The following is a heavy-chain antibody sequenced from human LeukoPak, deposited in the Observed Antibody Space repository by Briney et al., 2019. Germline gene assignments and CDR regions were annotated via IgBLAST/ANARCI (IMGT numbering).Heavy chain of an antibody. CDR3: AKGQITRSDRFDY. CDR2: ISGGGDNR. D-gene: IGHD3-16*01. J-gene: IGHJ4*02. CDR1: GFTFSSYE. V-gene: IGHV3-23*01. Sequence: PGGSLRLSCAASGFTFSSYEMNWVRQAPGKGLEWVSIISGGGDNRYYADSVKGRFTISRDNSKNTLYLQMNSLRAEDTAAYYCAKGQITRSDRFDYWGQGTLVTVSS.